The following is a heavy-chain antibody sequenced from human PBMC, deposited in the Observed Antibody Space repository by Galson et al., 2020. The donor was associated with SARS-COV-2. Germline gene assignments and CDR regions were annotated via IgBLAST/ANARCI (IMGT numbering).Heavy chain of an antibody. V-gene: IGHV3-15*01. D-gene: IGHD3-9*01. CDR1: GFTFSNAW. CDR2: IKSKTDGGTT. J-gene: IGHJ6*03. Sequence: GESLKISCAASGFTFSNAWMSWVRQAPGKGLEWVGRIKSKTDGGTTDYAAPVKGRFTISRDDSKNTLYLQMNSLKTEDTAVYYCTTDGGVLRYFDWLLDNYYYYYMDVWGKGTTVTVSS. CDR3: TTDGGVLRYFDWLLDNYYYYYMDV.